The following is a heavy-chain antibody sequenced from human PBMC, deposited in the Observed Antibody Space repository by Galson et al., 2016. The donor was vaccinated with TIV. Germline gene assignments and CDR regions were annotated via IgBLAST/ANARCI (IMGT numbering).Heavy chain of an antibody. CDR1: GFTFSSYW. CDR2: IKQDGSEK. J-gene: IGHJ3*02. CDR3: ARNNWNYEGAFVI. V-gene: IGHV3-7*01. D-gene: IGHD1-7*01. Sequence: SLRLSCAASGFTFSSYWLSWVRQAPGKGLEWVANIKQDGSEKHYVDSVKGRFTISRDNAKNSLYLQMNSLRAEDTAVYYCARNNWNYEGAFVIWGQGTMVTVSS.